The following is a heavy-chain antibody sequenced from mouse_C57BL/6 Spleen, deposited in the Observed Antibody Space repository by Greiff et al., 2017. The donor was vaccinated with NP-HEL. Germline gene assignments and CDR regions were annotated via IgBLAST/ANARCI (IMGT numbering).Heavy chain of an antibody. J-gene: IGHJ2*01. V-gene: IGHV3-5*01. Sequence: EVQLQESGPGLVKPSQTVFLTCTVTGISITTGNYRWSWIRQFPGNKLEWIGYIYYSGTITYNPSLTSRTTITRDTPKNQFFLEMNSLTAEDTATYYCAREGGYYDYDDYFDYWGQGTTLTVSS. CDR1: GISITTGNYR. CDR2: IYYSGTI. D-gene: IGHD2-4*01. CDR3: AREGGYYDYDDYFDY.